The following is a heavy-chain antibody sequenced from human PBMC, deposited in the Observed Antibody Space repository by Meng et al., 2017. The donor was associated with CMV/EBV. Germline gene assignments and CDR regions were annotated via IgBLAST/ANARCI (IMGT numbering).Heavy chain of an antibody. CDR2: IYHSGST. J-gene: IGHJ4*02. Sequence: GSLRLSCTVSGGSISSGYYWGWIRQPPGKGLEWIGSIYHSGSTYYNPSLKSRVTISVDTSKNQFSLKLSSVTAADTAVYYCASLIAARERNDYWGQGTLVTVSS. CDR1: GGSISSGYY. CDR3: ASLIAARERNDY. D-gene: IGHD6-6*01. V-gene: IGHV4-38-2*02.